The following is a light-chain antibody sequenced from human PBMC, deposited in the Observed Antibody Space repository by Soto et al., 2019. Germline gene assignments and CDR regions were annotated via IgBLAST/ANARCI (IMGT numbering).Light chain of an antibody. V-gene: IGKV3-20*01. CDR1: QSVSSNY. CDR2: GAS. Sequence: EIVLTQSPGTLSLSPGEGATIPCRASQSVSSNYLAWYQQKPGQAPRLLIYGASNRATGIPDRFSGSGSGTDFTLTISRLEPEDFAVYYCQQYGSSPYTFGQGTEVEIK. J-gene: IGKJ2*01. CDR3: QQYGSSPYT.